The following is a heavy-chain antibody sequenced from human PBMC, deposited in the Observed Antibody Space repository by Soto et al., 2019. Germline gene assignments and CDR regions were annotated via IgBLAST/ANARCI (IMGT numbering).Heavy chain of an antibody. CDR2: ISYTGSTI. J-gene: IGHJ4*02. CDR1: GFTFSNYE. V-gene: IGHV3-48*03. Sequence: PGGSLRLSCAASGFTFSNYEMNWVRQTPGKGLEWVSYISYTGSTIYYADSVRGRFTISRDNSKNSLYLQMNSLRAGDTAVYYCARGLRIYYDRSGLHYWGQGTLVTVSS. D-gene: IGHD3-22*01. CDR3: ARGLRIYYDRSGLHY.